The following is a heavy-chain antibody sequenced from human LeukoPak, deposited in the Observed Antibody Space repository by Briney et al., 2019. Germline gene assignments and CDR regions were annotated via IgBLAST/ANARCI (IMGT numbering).Heavy chain of an antibody. CDR3: ARLYGDWFDP. CDR1: GFTFTNYN. CDR2: ISGGSGTI. D-gene: IGHD4-17*01. V-gene: IGHV3-48*01. Sequence: GGSLRLSCAGSGFTFTNYNMNWVRQAPGKGLEWISYISGGSGTIYYADSVRGRFTVSRDNAKDSLWLQMDSLRVEDTAVYFCARLYGDWFDPWGPGTLVTVSP. J-gene: IGHJ5*02.